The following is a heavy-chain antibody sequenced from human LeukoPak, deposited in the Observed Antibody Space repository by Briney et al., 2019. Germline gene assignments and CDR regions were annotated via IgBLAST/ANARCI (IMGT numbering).Heavy chain of an antibody. J-gene: IGHJ5*02. Sequence: GGSLRLSYAASGFTFSSYSMNWVRQAPGKGLEGVSSISSSDTYIYYADSVKGRFTISRDNAKNSLYLQMNSLRAEDTAVYYCARVSKSYYDFWSGDNWFDPWGQGTLVTVSS. D-gene: IGHD3-3*01. CDR1: GFTFSSYS. CDR2: ISSSDTYI. V-gene: IGHV3-21*01. CDR3: ARVSKSYYDFWSGDNWFDP.